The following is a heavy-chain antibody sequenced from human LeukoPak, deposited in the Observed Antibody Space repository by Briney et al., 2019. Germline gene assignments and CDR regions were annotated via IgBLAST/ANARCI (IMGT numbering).Heavy chain of an antibody. J-gene: IGHJ4*02. Sequence: GGSLRLSCAASGFTFSSYEMNWVRQAPGKGLEWVSCISSSGSTIYYADSVKGRFTISRDNAKNSLYLQMNSLRAEDTAVYYCARAPCGGDCYFRGGYDYWGQGTLVTVSS. CDR1: GFTFSSYE. V-gene: IGHV3-48*03. CDR2: ISSSGSTI. D-gene: IGHD2-21*02. CDR3: ARAPCGGDCYFRGGYDY.